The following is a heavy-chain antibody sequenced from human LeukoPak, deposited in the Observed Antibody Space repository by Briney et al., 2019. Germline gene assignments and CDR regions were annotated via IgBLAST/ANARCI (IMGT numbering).Heavy chain of an antibody. Sequence: PSGTLSLTCAVSGGSISSSNWWSWVRQPPGKGLEWIGEIYDSGSTNYNPSLKSRVTISVDTSKNQFSLKLSSVTAADTAVYYCARVTIQTRTLYYFDYWGQGTLVTVSS. CDR1: GGSISSSNW. J-gene: IGHJ4*02. CDR3: ARVTIQTRTLYYFDY. D-gene: IGHD2-21*02. CDR2: IYDSGST. V-gene: IGHV4-4*02.